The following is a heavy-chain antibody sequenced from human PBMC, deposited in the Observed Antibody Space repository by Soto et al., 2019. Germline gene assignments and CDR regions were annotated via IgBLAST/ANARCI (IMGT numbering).Heavy chain of an antibody. J-gene: IGHJ4*02. D-gene: IGHD2-21*02. CDR2: IKEDGSSK. Sequence: EVQLVESGGGLVQPGGSLRLSCAASGFTFSSYWMIWVRQAPGKGLEWVANIKEDGSSKYYVDSVKGRFTISRDNAKNSLLLQMNSLRDEDTGVYYWTGDQSRGDGRRGYWGQGTLVTVSS. CDR1: GFTFSSYW. CDR3: TGDQSRGDGRRGY. V-gene: IGHV3-7*04.